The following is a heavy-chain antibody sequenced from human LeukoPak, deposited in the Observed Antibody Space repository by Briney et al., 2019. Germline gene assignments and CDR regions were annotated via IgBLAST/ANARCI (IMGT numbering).Heavy chain of an antibody. Sequence: GGSLRLSCAASGFTFSSYSMNWVRQAPGKGLEWVSSISSSSSYIYYADSVKGRFTISRDNAKNSLYLQMNSLRAEDTAVYYCAKEAPLGYCTGGSCYSGSYFDYWGQGTLVTISS. J-gene: IGHJ4*02. V-gene: IGHV3-21*01. D-gene: IGHD2-15*01. CDR2: ISSSSSYI. CDR1: GFTFSSYS. CDR3: AKEAPLGYCTGGSCYSGSYFDY.